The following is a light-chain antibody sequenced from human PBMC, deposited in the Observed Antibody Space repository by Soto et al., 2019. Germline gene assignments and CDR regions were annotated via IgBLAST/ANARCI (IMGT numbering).Light chain of an antibody. J-gene: IGKJ4*01. CDR1: QSISSAY. V-gene: IGKV3-20*01. CDR2: GAS. CDR3: QQYHTSPPT. Sequence: EIVLTQSPGPLSLSPGERATLSCRASQSISSAYFAWYQQKPGQAPRLLIYGASSRATGIPDRFSGSGSGTDYTLTISRLGPEDFAVYYCQQYHTSPPTFGGGTRVEIK.